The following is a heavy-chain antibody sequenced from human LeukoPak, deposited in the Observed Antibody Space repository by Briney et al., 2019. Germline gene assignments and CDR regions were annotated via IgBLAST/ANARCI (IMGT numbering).Heavy chain of an antibody. CDR3: ARHFSGSGSYYSPFDY. J-gene: IGHJ4*02. CDR1: GFTFSNAW. V-gene: IGHV4-38-2*01. CDR2: IYYSGST. Sequence: PGGSLRLSCAASGFTFSNAWMSWVRQPPGKGLEWIGSIYYSGSTYYNPSLRSRVTISVDTSKNQFSLKLSSVTAADTALYYCARHFSGSGSYYSPFDYWGQGTLVTVSS. D-gene: IGHD3-10*01.